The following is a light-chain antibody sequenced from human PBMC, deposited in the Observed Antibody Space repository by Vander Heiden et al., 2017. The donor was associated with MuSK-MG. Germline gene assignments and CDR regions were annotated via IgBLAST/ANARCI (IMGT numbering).Light chain of an antibody. Sequence: EIVLTPSPGTLSLSPGERATLSCRASQSVSSSYLAWYRQKPGQAPRLLIYGASSRATGIPDRFSGSGSGTDFTLTITRLEPEDFAVYYCQQYGSTGFTFGPGTKVHIK. CDR2: GAS. CDR3: QQYGSTGFT. CDR1: QSVSSSY. V-gene: IGKV3-20*01. J-gene: IGKJ3*01.